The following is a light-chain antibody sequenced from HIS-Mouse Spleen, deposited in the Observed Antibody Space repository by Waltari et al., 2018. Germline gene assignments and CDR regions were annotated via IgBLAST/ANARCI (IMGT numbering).Light chain of an antibody. V-gene: IGKV4-1*01. CDR1: QSVLYHTNNKNY. Sequence: DIVMTQSPDSLAVSLGERATINCKSSQSVLYHTNNKNYLAWYQQKPGQPPKLLIYWASTRESGVPDRFSGSGSGTDFTLTISSLQAEDVAVYYCQQYYSTPWTFGQGTKVEIK. CDR3: QQYYSTPWT. J-gene: IGKJ1*01. CDR2: WAS.